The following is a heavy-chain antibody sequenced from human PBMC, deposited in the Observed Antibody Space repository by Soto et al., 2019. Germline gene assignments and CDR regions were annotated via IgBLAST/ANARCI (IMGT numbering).Heavy chain of an antibody. Sequence: GGSLRLSCAASGFTFSSYGMHWVRQAPGKGLEWVAVISYDGSNKYYADSVKGRFTISRDNSKNTLYLQMNSLRAEDTAVYYCASPLYYYDSSGYGPFDYWGQGTLVTVSS. CDR1: GFTFSSYG. D-gene: IGHD3-22*01. CDR2: ISYDGSNK. CDR3: ASPLYYYDSSGYGPFDY. J-gene: IGHJ4*02. V-gene: IGHV3-30*03.